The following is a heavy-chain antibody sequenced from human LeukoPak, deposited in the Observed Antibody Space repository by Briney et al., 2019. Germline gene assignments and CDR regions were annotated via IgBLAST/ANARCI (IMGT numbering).Heavy chain of an antibody. Sequence: VGSLRLSCAASGFTFSSYSMNWVRQAPGKGLEWVSSISSSSSYIYYADSVKGRFTISRDNAKNSLYLQMNSLRAEDTAVYCCARDRIPAAITGDAFDIWGQGIMVTVSS. CDR1: GFTFSSYS. V-gene: IGHV3-21*01. CDR3: ARDRIPAAITGDAFDI. CDR2: ISSSSSYI. D-gene: IGHD2-2*02. J-gene: IGHJ3*02.